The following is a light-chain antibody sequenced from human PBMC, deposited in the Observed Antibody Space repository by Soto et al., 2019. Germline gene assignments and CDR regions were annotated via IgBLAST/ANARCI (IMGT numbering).Light chain of an antibody. CDR3: CSFAGSGTGV. J-gene: IGLJ1*01. CDR1: SSDIGTYNL. Sequence: QSALTQPASVSGSPGQSIAISCTGTSSDIGTYNLVSWYQQHPGKVPKLMISEVNKRPSGVSNRFSGSKSGNMASLTISGLQTEDEADYYCCSFAGSGTGVFGTGTKLTVL. CDR2: EVN. V-gene: IGLV2-23*02.